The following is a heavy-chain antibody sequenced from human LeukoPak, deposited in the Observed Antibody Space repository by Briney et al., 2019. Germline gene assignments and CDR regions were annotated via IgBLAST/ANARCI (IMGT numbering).Heavy chain of an antibody. CDR3: AREFVD. CDR2: ISSSSSTI. D-gene: IGHD2-21*01. CDR1: GFTFSSYS. Sequence: GGSLRLSCAASGFTFSSYSMNWVRQAPGKRLEWVSYISSSSSTIYYADSVKGRFTISRDNAKNSLYLQMNSLRAEDTAVYYCAREFVDWGQGTLVTVSS. J-gene: IGHJ4*02. V-gene: IGHV3-48*01.